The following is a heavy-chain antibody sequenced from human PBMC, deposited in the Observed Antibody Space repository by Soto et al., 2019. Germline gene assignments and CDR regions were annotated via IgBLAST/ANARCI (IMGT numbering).Heavy chain of an antibody. CDR3: ARGGLGYCSGGSCYSAELSRYYYGMDV. CDR1: ADSITTNY. Sequence: PSETLSLTCTVSADSITTNYWSWIRQPPGKGLERIGEINHSGSTNYNPSLKSRVTISVDTSENQFSLKLSSVTAADTAVYYCARGGLGYCSGGSCYSAELSRYYYGMDVWGQGTTVTVS. J-gene: IGHJ6*02. V-gene: IGHV4-34*09. CDR2: INHSGST. D-gene: IGHD2-15*01.